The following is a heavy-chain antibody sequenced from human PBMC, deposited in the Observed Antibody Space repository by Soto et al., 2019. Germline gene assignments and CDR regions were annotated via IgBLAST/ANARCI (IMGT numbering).Heavy chain of an antibody. J-gene: IGHJ5*02. CDR3: ATDRGGYCSGGSCSEAWFDP. V-gene: IGHV1-3*05. CDR2: INAGNGAT. CDR1: GYTFTSYP. D-gene: IGHD2-15*01. Sequence: QVQLVQSGPEEKKPGASVKVSCKASGYTFTSYPVNWLRQAPGQRPEWMGWINAGNGATKYSQKFQGRVSITRDTTASIPYMQLSRLGFDDTAVYYCATDRGGYCSGGSCSEAWFDPWGQGTLVTVSS.